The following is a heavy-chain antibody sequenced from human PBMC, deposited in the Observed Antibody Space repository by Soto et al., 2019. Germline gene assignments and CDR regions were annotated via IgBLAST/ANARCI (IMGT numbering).Heavy chain of an antibody. CDR2: IIPIFGTA. J-gene: IGHJ5*02. D-gene: IGHD3-22*01. CDR1: GGTFSSYA. CDR3: ANYYDSSGPKSWFDP. V-gene: IGHV1-69*01. Sequence: QVQLVQSGAEVKKPGSSVKVSCKASGGTFSSYAISWVRQAPGQGHEWMGGIIPIFGTANYAQKFQGRVTSTADESTSTAYMELSSLRSEDTAVYYCANYYDSSGPKSWFDPWGQGTLVTVSS.